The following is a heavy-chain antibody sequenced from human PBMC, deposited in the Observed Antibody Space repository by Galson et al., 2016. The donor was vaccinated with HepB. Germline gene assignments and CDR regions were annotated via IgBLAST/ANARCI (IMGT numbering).Heavy chain of an antibody. V-gene: IGHV3-64D*06. D-gene: IGHD3-22*01. CDR3: VKGGYYDRKGFDY. CDR2: ISTNGVST. J-gene: IGHJ4*02. CDR1: GFTLINYA. Sequence: SLRLSCAASGFTLINYAMHWVRPAPGEGLEYVSTISTNGVSTNYAGSVKGGFTISRDNSKNTLYLQMSSLRPEDTAVYYCVKGGYYDRKGFDYWGQGTLVTVSS.